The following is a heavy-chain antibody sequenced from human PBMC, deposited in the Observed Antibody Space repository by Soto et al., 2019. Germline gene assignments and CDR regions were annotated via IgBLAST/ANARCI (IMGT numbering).Heavy chain of an antibody. CDR1: GGSISSYY. D-gene: IGHD3-10*01. V-gene: IGHV4-59*01. Sequence: SETLSLTCTVSGGSISSYYWSWIRQPPGKGLEWIGYIYYSGSTNYNPSLKSRVTISVDTSKNQFSLKLSSVTAADTAVYYCARVGDTMVRGVIGGWFDPWGQGTLVTVSS. CDR2: IYYSGST. CDR3: ARVGDTMVRGVIGGWFDP. J-gene: IGHJ5*02.